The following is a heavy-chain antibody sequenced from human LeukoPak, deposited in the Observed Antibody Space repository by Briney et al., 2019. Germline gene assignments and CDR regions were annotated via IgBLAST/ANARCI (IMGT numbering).Heavy chain of an antibody. CDR1: GFAFRNYS. D-gene: IGHD3-22*01. V-gene: IGHV3-21*01. CDR2: ITRSSRYI. J-gene: IGHJ4*02. Sequence: KTGGSLRLSCVASGFAFRNYSMNWVRQAPGKGLEWVSSITRSSRYIYNADSVKGRFTISRDNAKNSLYLQMNSLRADDTAVYYCARDRHSSGYYGPFDYWGQGTLVTVSS. CDR3: ARDRHSSGYYGPFDY.